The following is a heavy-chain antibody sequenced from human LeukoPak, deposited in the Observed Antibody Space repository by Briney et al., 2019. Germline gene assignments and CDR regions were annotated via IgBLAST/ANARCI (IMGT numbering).Heavy chain of an antibody. CDR2: ISSSSSYI. J-gene: IGHJ4*02. CDR1: GFTFSSYS. Sequence: GGSLRLSCAASGFTFSSYSMNWVRQAPGRGLEWVSSISSSSSYIYYAGSVKGRFTISRDNAKNSLYLQMNSLRAEDTAVYYCARDQAGFDYWGQGTLVTVSS. V-gene: IGHV3-21*01. CDR3: ARDQAGFDY.